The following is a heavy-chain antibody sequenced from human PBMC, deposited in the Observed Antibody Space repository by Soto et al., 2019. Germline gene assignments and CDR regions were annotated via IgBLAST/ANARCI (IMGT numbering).Heavy chain of an antibody. J-gene: IGHJ4*02. CDR1: GFTFSSYG. D-gene: IGHD6-13*01. CDR3: AKDQGGAAAGIDY. Sequence: QVQLVESGGGVVQPGRSLRLSCAASGFTFSSYGMHWVRQAPGKGLEWVAVISYDGSNKYYADSVKGRFTISRDNSKNSLCLQMNRLRAEDTAVYYCAKDQGGAAAGIDYWGQGTLVTVSS. CDR2: ISYDGSNK. V-gene: IGHV3-30*18.